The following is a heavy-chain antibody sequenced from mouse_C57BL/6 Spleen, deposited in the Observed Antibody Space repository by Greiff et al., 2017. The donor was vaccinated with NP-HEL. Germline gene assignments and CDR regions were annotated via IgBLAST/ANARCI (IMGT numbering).Heavy chain of an antibody. CDR3: ARYYGSLYAMDY. D-gene: IGHD1-1*01. Sequence: QVQLQQSGAELLRPGTSGKGSCKASGYAFTISLIEGVKQRPGQGLEWIGVINPGSGGTNYNEKFKGKATLTADKSSSTAYMQLSSLTSEDSAVYFCARYYGSLYAMDYWGQGTSVTVSS. CDR2: INPGSGGT. CDR1: GYAFTISL. V-gene: IGHV1-54*01. J-gene: IGHJ4*01.